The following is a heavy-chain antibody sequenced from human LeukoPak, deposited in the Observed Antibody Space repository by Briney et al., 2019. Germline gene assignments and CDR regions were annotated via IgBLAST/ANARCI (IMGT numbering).Heavy chain of an antibody. CDR3: AKDRYGDYSFDS. CDR2: ISGSGSSI. CDR1: GFTFSTCG. Sequence: PGGSLRLSCAASGFTFSTCGMNWVRKAPGKGLEWVSFISGSGSSIYHADSVKGRFTISRDNSNNTLYLQMNSLRAEDTAVHYCAKDRYGDYSFDSWGQGALVTVSS. V-gene: IGHV3-23*01. D-gene: IGHD4-17*01. J-gene: IGHJ4*02.